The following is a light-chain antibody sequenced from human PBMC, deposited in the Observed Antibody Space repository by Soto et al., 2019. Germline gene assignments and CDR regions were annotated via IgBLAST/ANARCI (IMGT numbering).Light chain of an antibody. CDR1: QSVTSRH. CDR3: HQYHSSPYT. V-gene: IGKV3-20*01. J-gene: IGKJ2*01. Sequence: EIVLTQSPGTLSLSPGERVTVSCWASQSVTSRHLAWYQQKPGQAPRLLIFAASVRPPTIPRRFSGSGSGTDFTLTISRMEAEDFAVYFFHQYHSSPYTFGQGTRLEIK. CDR2: AAS.